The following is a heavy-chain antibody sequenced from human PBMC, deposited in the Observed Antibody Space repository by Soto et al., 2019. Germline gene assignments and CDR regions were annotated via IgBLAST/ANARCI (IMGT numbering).Heavy chain of an antibody. Sequence: PGESLKISCKGSGYNFTNYWIAWVRQMPGKGLEWMGFSYPGDSDTTYSPSFQGRVTISADKSIRTAYLQWSSLKASDTAMYYCARLPRGDFWSGRYYYSGMDVWGQGTTVTVSS. CDR3: ARLPRGDFWSGRYYYSGMDV. D-gene: IGHD3-3*01. V-gene: IGHV5-51*01. CDR1: GYNFTNYW. J-gene: IGHJ6*02. CDR2: SYPGDSDT.